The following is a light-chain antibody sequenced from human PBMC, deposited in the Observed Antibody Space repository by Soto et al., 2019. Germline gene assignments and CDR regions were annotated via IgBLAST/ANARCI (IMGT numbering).Light chain of an antibody. CDR3: QSYDSRLSFVV. CDR1: SSNIGAGYD. Sequence: QSVLTQPPSVSGAPGQRVTISCTGSSSNIGAGYDVHWYQQLPGTAPKLLIYGNSNRPSGVPDRFSGSKSGTSASLAITGLQAEDEADYYCQSYDSRLSFVVFGGGTNPTVL. J-gene: IGLJ2*01. V-gene: IGLV1-40*01. CDR2: GNS.